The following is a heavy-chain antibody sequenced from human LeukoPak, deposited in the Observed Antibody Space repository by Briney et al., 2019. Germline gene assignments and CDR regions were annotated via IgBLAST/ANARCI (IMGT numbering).Heavy chain of an antibody. CDR1: GGSISSYY. V-gene: IGHV4-59*01. J-gene: IGHJ4*02. CDR3: ASVTRYCSGGSCYYFLDY. Sequence: PSETLSLTCTVSGGSISSYYWSWIRQPPGKGLEWIGYIYYSGSTNYNPSPKSRVTISVDTSKNQFSLKLSSVTAADTAVYYCASVTRYCSGGSCYYFLDYWGQGTLVTVSS. CDR2: IYYSGST. D-gene: IGHD2-15*01.